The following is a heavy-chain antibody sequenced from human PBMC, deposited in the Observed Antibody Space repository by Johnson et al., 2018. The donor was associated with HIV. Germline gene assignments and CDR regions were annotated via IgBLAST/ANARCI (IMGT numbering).Heavy chain of an antibody. CDR3: AKEDCTGVFCSDDGVDI. CDR1: GFRFSTYA. V-gene: IGHV3-30-3*01. J-gene: IGHJ3*02. CDR2: ISDDGNNK. D-gene: IGHD2-8*02. Sequence: QVQLVESGGGVVQPGRSLRLSCAASGFRFSTYALHWVRQTPGKGLEWVALISDDGNNKYYADSVKGRFTISRDNSKNTLYLQMNSLRVEDTAVYSCAKEDCTGVFCSDDGVDIWGLDNGHSLF.